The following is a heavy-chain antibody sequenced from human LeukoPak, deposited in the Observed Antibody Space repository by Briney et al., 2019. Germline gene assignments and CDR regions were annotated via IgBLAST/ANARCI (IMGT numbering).Heavy chain of an antibody. CDR2: INQDGSEK. V-gene: IGHV3-7*01. J-gene: IGHJ4*02. CDR1: GFTFSNYW. CDR3: ARAGNTRFDY. Sequence: PGGSLRLSCAASGFTFSNYWMSWVRQAPGKGLEWVANINQDGSEKYYVDSVKGRFTISRDNAKNSVYLQMNSLRVEDTAVYYCARAGNTRFDYWGQGTLVTVSS. D-gene: IGHD2/OR15-2a*01.